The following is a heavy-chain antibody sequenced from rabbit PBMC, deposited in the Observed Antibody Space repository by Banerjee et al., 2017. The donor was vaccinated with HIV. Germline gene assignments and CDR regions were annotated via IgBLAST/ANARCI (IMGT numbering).Heavy chain of an antibody. CDR1: GFSFSSSYW. CDR3: ARGASRSNL. D-gene: IGHD1-1*01. CDR2: IYTGDGDT. Sequence: QEQLEESGGDLVKPEGSLTLTCTASGFSFSSSYWTCWVRQAPGKGLEWIGCIYTGDGDTSYATWAKGRFTIFKTSSTTVTLQMTSLTAADTATYFCARGASRSNLWGQGTLVTVS. J-gene: IGHJ4*01. V-gene: IGHV1S45*01.